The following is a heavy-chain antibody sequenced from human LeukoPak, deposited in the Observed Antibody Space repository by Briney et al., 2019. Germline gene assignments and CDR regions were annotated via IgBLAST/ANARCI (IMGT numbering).Heavy chain of an antibody. CDR2: INHSGST. Sequence: SSETLSLTCAVYGGSFSGYYWSWIRQPPGKGLEWIGEINHSGSTNYNPSLKSRVTISVDTSKNQFSLKLSSVTAVDTAVYYCARGGRGYSYGFLDYWGQGTLVTVSS. CDR3: ARGGRGYSYGFLDY. CDR1: GGSFSGYY. D-gene: IGHD5-18*01. V-gene: IGHV4-34*01. J-gene: IGHJ4*02.